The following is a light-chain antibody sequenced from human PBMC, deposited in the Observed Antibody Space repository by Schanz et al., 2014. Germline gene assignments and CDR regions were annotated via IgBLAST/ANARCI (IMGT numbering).Light chain of an antibody. V-gene: IGKV3-15*01. CDR1: QSISSN. CDR2: GAS. Sequence: EIVMTQSSGTLSVSPGERATLSCRASQSISSNFAWYQQKPGQAPRLLIYGASTRATGIPARFSGSGSGTEFTLTISSLQSEDFAVYYCQQYHIWPPWTFGQGTKVEIK. J-gene: IGKJ1*01. CDR3: QQYHIWPPWT.